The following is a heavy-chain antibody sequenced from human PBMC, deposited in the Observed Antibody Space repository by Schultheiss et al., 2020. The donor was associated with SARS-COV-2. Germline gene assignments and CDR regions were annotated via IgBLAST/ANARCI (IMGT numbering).Heavy chain of an antibody. CDR1: GYTFTSYG. J-gene: IGHJ6*02. CDR2: ISPYNGDA. Sequence: ASVKVSCKASGYTFTSYGISWVRQAPGQGLEWMGWISPYNGDANYAQNLQGRVTLTTDTSTSTAYMELRSLTSDDTAVYYCATGPQGYYYYGMDVWGQGTTVTVSS. V-gene: IGHV1-18*01. CDR3: ATGPQGYYYYGMDV.